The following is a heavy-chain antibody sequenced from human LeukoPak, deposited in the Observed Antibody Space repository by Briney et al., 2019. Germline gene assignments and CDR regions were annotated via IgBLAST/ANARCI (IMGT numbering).Heavy chain of an antibody. V-gene: IGHV3-30*18. J-gene: IGHJ4*02. CDR2: ISSDGRTQ. D-gene: IGHD2-15*01. Sequence: GGSLRLSCAASGFSFSNYGMNWVRQAPGKGPEWVAIISSDGRTQIYTDSVKGRFTISRDNLKKTLNLQMDYLETEDTAVYYCAKEGAGYCSGGSCSSGLDYWGQGTLVTVSS. CDR1: GFSFSNYG. CDR3: AKEGAGYCSGGSCSSGLDY.